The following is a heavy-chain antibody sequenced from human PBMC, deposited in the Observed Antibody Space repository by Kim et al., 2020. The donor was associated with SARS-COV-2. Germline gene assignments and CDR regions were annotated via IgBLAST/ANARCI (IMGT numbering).Heavy chain of an antibody. V-gene: IGHV3-23*01. CDR2: ISGSGGST. CDR1: GFTFSSYA. CDR3: AKAGGRITIFGVVIPFDY. D-gene: IGHD3-3*01. J-gene: IGHJ4*02. Sequence: GGSLRLSCAASGFTFSSYAMSWVRQAPGKGLEWVSAISGSGGSTYYADSVKGRFTISRDNSKNTLYLQMNSLRAEDTAVYYCAKAGGRITIFGVVIPFDYWGQGTLVTVSS.